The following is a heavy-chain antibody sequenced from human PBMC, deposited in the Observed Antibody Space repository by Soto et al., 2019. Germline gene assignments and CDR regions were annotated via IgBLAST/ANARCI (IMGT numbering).Heavy chain of an antibody. CDR1: GFTFSSYA. J-gene: IGHJ4*02. V-gene: IGHV3-30*04. CDR2: IAYDGRNK. Sequence: QVQLVESGGGVVQPGRSLRLSCAASGFTFSSYAMHWVRQAPGKGLEWVAVIAYDGRNKYYADSVKGRFTISRDNSKNTLYLQMNSLRIEDTAVYAGERELERVFDYWGQGSLVTVSS. D-gene: IGHD1-1*01. CDR3: ERELERVFDY.